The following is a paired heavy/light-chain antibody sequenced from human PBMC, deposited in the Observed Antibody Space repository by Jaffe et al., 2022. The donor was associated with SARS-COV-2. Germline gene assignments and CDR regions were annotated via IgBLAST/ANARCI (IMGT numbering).Heavy chain of an antibody. V-gene: IGHV4-61*02. D-gene: IGHD3-22*01. CDR2: IYISGST. J-gene: IGHJ6*02. Sequence: QVQLQESGPGLVKPSQTLSLTCTVSGGSINSGSYYWSWFRQPAGKGLECIGRIYISGSTNYNPSLKSRVTISVDTSKNQFSLKLSSVTAADTAFYFCARENFGSRGYYSPHYSSYGMDVWGQGTTVTVSS. CDR3: ARENFGSRGYYSPHYSSYGMDV. CDR1: GGSINSGSYY.
Light chain of an antibody. CDR3: AAWDDSLSGLVV. CDR1: SSNIGSNT. V-gene: IGLV1-44*01. J-gene: IGLJ2*01. Sequence: QSVLTQPPSASGTPGQRVTISCSGSSSNIGSNTVHWYQQVPGTAPKLLIYSNNQRPSGVPDRFSGSKSGTSASLAISGLQSEDEADYYCAAWDDSLSGLVVFGGGTKLTVL. CDR2: SNN.